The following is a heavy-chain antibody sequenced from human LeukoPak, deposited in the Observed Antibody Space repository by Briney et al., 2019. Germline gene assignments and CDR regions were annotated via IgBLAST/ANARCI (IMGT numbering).Heavy chain of an antibody. CDR1: GGSISGYY. J-gene: IGHJ3*02. V-gene: IGHV4-59*01. CDR2: IYYSGST. Sequence: SETLSLTCTVSGGSISGYYWSWIRQPPGKGLEWIGYIYYSGSTNYNPSLKSRVTISVDTSKNQFSLKLSSVTAADTAVYYCAGDYYDSSGSIWGQGTMVTVSS. CDR3: AGDYYDSSGSI. D-gene: IGHD3-22*01.